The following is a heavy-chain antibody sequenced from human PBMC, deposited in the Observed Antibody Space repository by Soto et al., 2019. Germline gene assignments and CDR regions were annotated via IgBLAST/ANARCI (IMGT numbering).Heavy chain of an antibody. CDR3: AREAGYSGYDWGDYYYYYGMDV. CDR1: GYTFTGYY. V-gene: IGHV1-2*02. D-gene: IGHD5-12*01. Sequence: ASVKVSCKASGYTFTGYYMHWVRQAPGQGLEWMGWVNPNSGGTNYAQKFQGRVTMTRDTSISTAYMELSRLRSDDTAVYYCAREAGYSGYDWGDYYYYYGMDVWGQGTTVTVPS. J-gene: IGHJ6*02. CDR2: VNPNSGGT.